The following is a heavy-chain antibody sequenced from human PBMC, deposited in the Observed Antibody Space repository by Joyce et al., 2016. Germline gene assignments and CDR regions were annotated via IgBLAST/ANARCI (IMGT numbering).Heavy chain of an antibody. CDR3: ARGRSGYHKNPSYYYYMDV. CDR1: GGTFSTYG. V-gene: IGHV1-69*06. Sequence: QVQLVPSGAEVKKPGSPGEVSCKASGGTFSTYGSRWVRQAPGQGLEWVGGIIPTFRTAHYAQKFQDRVTITADKSTTTVYMELISLRSEDTAVYYCARGRSGYHKNPSYYYYMDVWGKGTTVTVSS. J-gene: IGHJ6*03. CDR2: IIPTFRTA. D-gene: IGHD3-3*01.